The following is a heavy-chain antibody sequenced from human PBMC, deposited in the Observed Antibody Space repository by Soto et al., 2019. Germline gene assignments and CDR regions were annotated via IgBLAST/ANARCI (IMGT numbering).Heavy chain of an antibody. J-gene: IGHJ5*02. CDR2: IYPGDSDT. Sequence: PGESLKISCKGSGYSFTSYWIGWVRQMPGKGLEWMGIIYPGDSDTRYSPSFQGQVTISADKSISTAYLQWSSLKASDTAMYYCETAPGPTVTTIWFDPWGQGTLVTV. V-gene: IGHV5-51*01. D-gene: IGHD4-17*01. CDR3: ETAPGPTVTTIWFDP. CDR1: GYSFTSYW.